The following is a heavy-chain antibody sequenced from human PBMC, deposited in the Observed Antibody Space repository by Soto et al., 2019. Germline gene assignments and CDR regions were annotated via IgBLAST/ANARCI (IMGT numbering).Heavy chain of an antibody. V-gene: IGHV4-31*02. Sequence: SETLSLTCTVSGASITSSSHYWGWIRQSPGKGLEWIGYIYYSGSTYYNPSLESRVAISLDTSRSQFSLTLHSVTAADTAIYYCARDRHNNFFDPWGQGTPVTVSS. CDR3: ARDRHNNFFDP. J-gene: IGHJ5*02. CDR1: GASITSSSHY. CDR2: IYYSGST. D-gene: IGHD6-6*01.